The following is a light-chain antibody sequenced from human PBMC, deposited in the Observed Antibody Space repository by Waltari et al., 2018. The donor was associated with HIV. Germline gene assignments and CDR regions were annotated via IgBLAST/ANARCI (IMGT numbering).Light chain of an antibody. CDR3: GTWDSSLSAYV. CDR1: SSTLGNNY. CDR2: ENN. V-gene: IGLV1-51*02. Sequence: QSVLTQPPSVSAAPGQKVTISCSGRSSTLGNNYVSWYQQLPGTAPKLLIYENNKRPSGIPDRFSGSKSGTSATLGITGLQTGDEADYCCGTWDSSLSAYVFGSGTKVTVL. J-gene: IGLJ1*01.